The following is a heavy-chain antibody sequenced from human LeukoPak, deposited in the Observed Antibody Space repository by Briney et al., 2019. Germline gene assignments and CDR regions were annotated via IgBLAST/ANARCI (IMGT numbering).Heavy chain of an antibody. V-gene: IGHV1-69*01. Sequence: SVKVSCEASGGTFSSYAISWVRQAPGQGLEWMGGIIPIFGTANYAQKFQGRVTITADESTSTAYMELSSLRSEDTAVYYCARANRARDGYNEGYYYYGMDVWGQGTTVTVSS. CDR1: GGTFSSYA. CDR3: ARANRARDGYNEGYYYYGMDV. J-gene: IGHJ6*02. CDR2: IIPIFGTA. D-gene: IGHD5-24*01.